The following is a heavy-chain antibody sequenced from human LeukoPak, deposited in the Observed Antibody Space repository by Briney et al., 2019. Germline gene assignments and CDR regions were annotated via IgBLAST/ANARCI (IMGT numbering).Heavy chain of an antibody. CDR1: GGSFSDYY. CDR3: ARGGLMVYAVRVQNDAFDI. D-gene: IGHD2-8*01. J-gene: IGHJ3*02. Sequence: WETLSLTCAVYGGSFSDYYWSWIRQPPGKGLEWIGGINHSGSTNYNPSLKSRVTISVDTSKNQFSLKLSSVTAADTAVYYCARGGLMVYAVRVQNDAFDIWGQGTMVTVSS. CDR2: INHSGST. V-gene: IGHV4-34*01.